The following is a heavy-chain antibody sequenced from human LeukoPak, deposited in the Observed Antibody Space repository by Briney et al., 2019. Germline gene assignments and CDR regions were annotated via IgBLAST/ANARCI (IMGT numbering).Heavy chain of an antibody. CDR2: IYYSGST. J-gene: IGHJ4*02. D-gene: IGHD2-15*01. V-gene: IGHV4-39*07. CDR3: ASSGGSWSYCSGGSCYSTSGYFDY. Sequence: PSETLSLTCTVSGGSISSSSYYWGWIRQPPGKGLERIGSIYYSGSTYYNPSLKSRVTISVDTSKNQFSLKLSSVTAADTAVYYCASSGGSWSYCSGGSCYSTSGYFDYWGQGTLVTVSS. CDR1: GGSISSSSYY.